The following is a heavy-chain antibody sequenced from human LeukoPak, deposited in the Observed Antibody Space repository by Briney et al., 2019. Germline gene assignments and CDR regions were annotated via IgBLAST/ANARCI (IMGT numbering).Heavy chain of an antibody. CDR1: GGSISSGNYY. CDR3: ARGGGYSYNNLDY. Sequence: SETLSLTCTVSGGSISSGNYYWSWICQHPGKGLEWIGYIYDSGSTYYNPSLKSRVTISVDTSKNQFSLKLSSVTAADTAVYYCARGGGYSYNNLDYWGQGILVTVSS. CDR2: IYDSGST. J-gene: IGHJ4*02. V-gene: IGHV4-31*03. D-gene: IGHD5-18*01.